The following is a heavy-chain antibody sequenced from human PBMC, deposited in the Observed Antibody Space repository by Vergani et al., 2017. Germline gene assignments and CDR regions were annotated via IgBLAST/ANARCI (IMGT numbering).Heavy chain of an antibody. D-gene: IGHD4-23*01. V-gene: IGHV4-61*10. CDR1: GGSVSSGSYY. Sequence: QVQLQESGPGLVKPSETLSLTCTVSGGSVSSGSYYWSWIRQPAGKGLECVGHIYYSARTNNNPSLKSRVTISVDTSKNQFSLKLSSVTAADTAVYYCATFSYGGNAVHVFDIFCQSTMVTVSS. CDR2: IYYSART. CDR3: ATFSYGGNAVHVFDI. J-gene: IGHJ3*02.